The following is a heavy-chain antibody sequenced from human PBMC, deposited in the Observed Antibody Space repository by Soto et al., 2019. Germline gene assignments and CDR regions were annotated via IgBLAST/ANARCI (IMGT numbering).Heavy chain of an antibody. D-gene: IGHD3-3*01. V-gene: IGHV1-18*01. CDR3: ARNGVPTYYDFWSGPNPKNYYYYYMDV. J-gene: IGHJ6*03. CDR2: ISAYNGNT. CDR1: GYTFTSYG. Sequence: GASGKVSCTASGYTFTSYGISWVRQAPGQGLEWMGWISAYNGNTNYAQKLQGRATMTTDTSTSTAYMELRSLRSDDTAVYYCARNGVPTYYDFWSGPNPKNYYYYYMDVWGKGTTVTVSS.